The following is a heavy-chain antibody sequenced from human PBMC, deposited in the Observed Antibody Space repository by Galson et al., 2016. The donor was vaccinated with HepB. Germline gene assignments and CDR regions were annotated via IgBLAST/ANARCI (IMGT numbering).Heavy chain of an antibody. J-gene: IGHJ4*02. D-gene: IGHD1-26*01. CDR2: VTGGGSWT. Sequence: SLRLSCAASGFTFSTYAMTWVRQAPGKGLEWVSSVTGGGSWTYYADSVRARFTISRDKSKTTVYLQMDGLSAEDTAVYYCAREWEIGGYVDYWGQGTLVTVSS. CDR1: GFTFSTYA. CDR3: AREWEIGGYVDY. V-gene: IGHV3-23*01.